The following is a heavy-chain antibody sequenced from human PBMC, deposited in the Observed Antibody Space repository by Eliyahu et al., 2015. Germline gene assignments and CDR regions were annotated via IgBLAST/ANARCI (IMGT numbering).Heavy chain of an antibody. J-gene: IGHJ6*03. V-gene: IGHV3-30*02. CDR1: GFTSSYYA. CDR2: IRHDGNNN. Sequence: QVHVVESGGGVVQPGGSLXLSCXGSGFTSSYYAIHWVRQPPGKGLEWVAFIRHDGNNNVYTDSVRGRFTASRDDSRNTVYLQMSSLRLEDTAIYYCAKAAPYYDIRHYYLAAWGKGTTVIVSS. D-gene: IGHD3-9*01. CDR3: AKAAPYYDIRHYYLAA.